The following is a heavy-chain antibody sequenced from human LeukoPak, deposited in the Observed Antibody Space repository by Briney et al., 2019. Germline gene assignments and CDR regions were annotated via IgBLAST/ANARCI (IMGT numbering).Heavy chain of an antibody. J-gene: IGHJ4*02. Sequence: GGSLRLSCAASRFIFSSYWMHWVRQAPGKGLVWVSRINSDGSATNYADSVKGRFTISRDNAKNTLYLQMNSLRVEDTAVYYCATDRLWGQGTLVTVSS. V-gene: IGHV3-74*01. CDR3: ATDRL. CDR1: RFIFSSYW. CDR2: INSDGSAT.